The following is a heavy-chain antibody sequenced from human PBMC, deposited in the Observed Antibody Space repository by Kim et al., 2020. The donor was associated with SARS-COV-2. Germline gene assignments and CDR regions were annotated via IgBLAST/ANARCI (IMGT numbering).Heavy chain of an antibody. CDR1: GGSISSGGYY. D-gene: IGHD2-2*01. CDR3: AKGAPYCSSTSCAPNY. J-gene: IGHJ4*01. CDR2: IFYSGTT. V-gene: IGHV4-31*03. Sequence: SETLSLTCTVSGGSISSGGYYWTWIRQLPGEGLEWIGYIFYSGTTFYNAFLRSRVTISVDTSKNQFALRLTSVTAADTALYYCAKGAPYCSSTSCAPNY.